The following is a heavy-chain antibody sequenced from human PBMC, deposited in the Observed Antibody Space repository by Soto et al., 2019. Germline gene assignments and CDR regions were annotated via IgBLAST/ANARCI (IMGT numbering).Heavy chain of an antibody. J-gene: IGHJ1*01. Sequence: LEVSCAGSGFSFSSSAMSWVRQAPGKGLEWVSAISGSSSSTYYADSVKGRFTISRDNAKNSLYLQMNSLRDEDTAVYYCARAEGYIQHWGQGTLVTVSS. CDR3: ARAEGYIQH. D-gene: IGHD2-15*01. CDR1: GFSFSSSA. V-gene: IGHV3-48*02. CDR2: ISGSSSST.